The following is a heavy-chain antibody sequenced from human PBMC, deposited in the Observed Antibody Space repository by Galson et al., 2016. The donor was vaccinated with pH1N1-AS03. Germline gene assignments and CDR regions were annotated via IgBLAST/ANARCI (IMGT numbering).Heavy chain of an antibody. J-gene: IGHJ3*02. CDR1: GFSFSASW. CDR3: GTVYARDWLRIFDT. Sequence: SLRLSCAASGFSFSASWMSWVRQAPGKGLEWVANIRQDGSEKYYVDSVEGRFTISRDNAKNPLYLQMNSLRVEDTAMYYCGTVYARDWLRIFDTWGQGTLVTVS. V-gene: IGHV3-7*03. D-gene: IGHD2/OR15-2a*01. CDR2: IRQDGSEK.